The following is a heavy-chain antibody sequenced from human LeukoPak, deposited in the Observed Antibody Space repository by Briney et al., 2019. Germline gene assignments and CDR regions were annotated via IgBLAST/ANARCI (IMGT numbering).Heavy chain of an antibody. D-gene: IGHD6-13*01. CDR2: FYHNGTT. J-gene: IGHJ1*01. CDR1: VYSISSGFY. V-gene: IGHV4-38-2*02. CDR3: ARGDSSSWKRYFQH. Sequence: SETLSLTCTVSVYSISSGFYWDWIRQPPGKGLEWIGTFYHNGTTYYSPSLKSRVTISVDKSKNQFSLKLSSVTAADTAVYYCARGDSSSWKRYFQHWGQGTLVTVSS.